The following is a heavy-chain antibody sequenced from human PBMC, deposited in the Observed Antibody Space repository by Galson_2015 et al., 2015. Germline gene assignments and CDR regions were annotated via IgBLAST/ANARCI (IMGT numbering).Heavy chain of an antibody. Sequence: ASGYSFTSYALHWVRQAPGQRPEWMGWLNPGTGNTRYSQNFQGRVAITMDTSASTAYIELSTLTSEDTAVYFCARDHPYSISWPGALEMWGQGTPVSVSS. CDR1: GYSFTSYA. CDR3: ARDHPYSISWPGALEM. J-gene: IGHJ3*01. D-gene: IGHD6-13*01. V-gene: IGHV1-3*01. CDR2: LNPGTGNT.